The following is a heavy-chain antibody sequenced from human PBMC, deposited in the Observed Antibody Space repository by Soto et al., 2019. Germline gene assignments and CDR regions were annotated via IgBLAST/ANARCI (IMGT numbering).Heavy chain of an antibody. D-gene: IGHD2-15*01. CDR3: ARSSGGSYTDFDY. V-gene: IGHV4-59*01. J-gene: IGHJ4*02. Sequence: GSLRLSCAASGFTFSSYWMSWVRQAPGKGLEWIGYIHYSGSTNYNPSLKSRVTISVDTSKNQFSLKLSSVTAADTAVYYCARSSGGSYTDFDYWGQGTLVTVPQ. CDR2: IHYSGST. CDR1: GFTFSSYW.